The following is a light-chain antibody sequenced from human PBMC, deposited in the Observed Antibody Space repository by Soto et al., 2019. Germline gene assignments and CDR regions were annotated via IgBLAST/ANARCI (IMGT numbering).Light chain of an antibody. Sequence: EIVLTQSPGTLSLSPGQRATLSCRASRGVSSSQLAWYQQKPGQAPRLLIFGASSRATGIPDRFSGSGSGTDFSLTISRLEPEDFAVYYCQHYASSLFTFGPGTKVDVK. J-gene: IGKJ3*01. CDR3: QHYASSLFT. CDR2: GAS. V-gene: IGKV3-20*01. CDR1: RGVSSSQ.